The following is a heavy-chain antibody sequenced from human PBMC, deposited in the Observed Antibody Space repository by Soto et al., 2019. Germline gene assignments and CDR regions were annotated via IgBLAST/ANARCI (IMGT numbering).Heavy chain of an antibody. CDR1: GFVFSSYA. D-gene: IGHD3-10*01. V-gene: IGHV3-23*01. J-gene: IGHJ4*02. CDR3: EKDPRVHYYGSGSSSY. Sequence: EVQLLESGGGLVQPGGSLRLSCAASGFVFSSYAMSWVRQAPGKGLEWVSTISGSGGNTYYADSVKGRFTISRDNSKNTLYLQMDSLRAEETALYYCEKDPRVHYYGSGSSSYWGQGTLVTVSS. CDR2: ISGSGGNT.